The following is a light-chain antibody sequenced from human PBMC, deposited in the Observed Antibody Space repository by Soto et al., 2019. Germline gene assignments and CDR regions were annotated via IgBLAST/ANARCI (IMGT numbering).Light chain of an antibody. CDR1: QGISSY. CDR3: QQYYSYPLT. CDR2: AAS. J-gene: IGKJ4*01. V-gene: IGKV1-8*01. Sequence: AIRMTQSPSSLSASTGDIFTVTCRASQGISSYLAWYQQEPGKAPKLLIYAASTLQSGVPSRFSGSESGTDFTLTISCLQSEDFATYYCQQYYSYPLTFGGGTKVDNK.